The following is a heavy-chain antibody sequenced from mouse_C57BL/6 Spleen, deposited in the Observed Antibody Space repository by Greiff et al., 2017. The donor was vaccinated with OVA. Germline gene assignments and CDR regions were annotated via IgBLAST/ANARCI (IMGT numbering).Heavy chain of an antibody. CDR3: GREDYDGGYYAMDD. CDR2: IYPGGGDT. V-gene: IGHV1-80*01. Sequence: VQLQQSGAELVKPGASVKLSCTASGYAFSSYWMYWVQQRPGKGLEWIGQIYPGGGDTNYHGNVKGQSTLTADKSSSTAYMQLSSLTSEDSAVYYCGREDYDGGYYAMDDWGQGTSVTVSS. CDR1: GYAFSSYW. D-gene: IGHD2-4*01. J-gene: IGHJ4*01.